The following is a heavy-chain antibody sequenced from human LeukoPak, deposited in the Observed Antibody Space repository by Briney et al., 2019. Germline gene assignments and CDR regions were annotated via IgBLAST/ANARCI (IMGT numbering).Heavy chain of an antibody. J-gene: IGHJ3*02. CDR2: MNPNSGNT. Sequence: ASVKVSCKASGYTFTSYDINWVRQATGQGLEWMGWMNPNSGNTGYAQKFQGRVTMTRDTSISTAYMELSSPRSDDTAIYYCVCGGAFDIWGQGTMVTVSS. CDR3: VCGGAFDI. CDR1: GYTFTSYD. V-gene: IGHV1-8*01.